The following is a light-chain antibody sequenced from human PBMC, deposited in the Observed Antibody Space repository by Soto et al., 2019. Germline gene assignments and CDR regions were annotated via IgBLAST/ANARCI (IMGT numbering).Light chain of an antibody. CDR3: QQYDNLPIT. J-gene: IGKJ5*01. V-gene: IGKV1-8*01. CDR2: AAS. Sequence: AIRMTQSPSSFSASTGDRVTITCRARQGISSYLAWYQQKPGKAPKLLIYAASTLQSGVPSRFSGSGSGTDFTFTISSLQPEDIATYYCQQYDNLPITFGQGTRLEIK. CDR1: QGISSY.